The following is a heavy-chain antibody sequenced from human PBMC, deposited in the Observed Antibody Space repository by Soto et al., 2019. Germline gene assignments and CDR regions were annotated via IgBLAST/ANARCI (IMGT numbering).Heavy chain of an antibody. CDR2: FDPEDGET. CDR1: GYTLTELS. V-gene: IGHV1-24*01. CDR3: AHSGSYLSPFDY. D-gene: IGHD1-26*01. J-gene: IGHJ4*02. Sequence: ASVKVSCKVSGYTLTELSMHWARQAPGKGLEWMGGFDPEDGETIYAQKFQGRVTMTEDTSTDTAYMELSSLRSEDTAVYYCAHSGSYLSPFDYWGQGTLVTVS.